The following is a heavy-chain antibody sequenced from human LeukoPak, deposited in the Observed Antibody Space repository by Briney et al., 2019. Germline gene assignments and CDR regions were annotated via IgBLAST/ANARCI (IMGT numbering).Heavy chain of an antibody. V-gene: IGHV4-39*01. J-gene: IGHJ4*02. CDR1: GGSISSSSYY. Sequence: PSETLSLTCTVSGGSISSSSYYWGWIRQPPGKGLEWIGSIYYSGSTYYNPSLKSRVTISVDTSKNQFSLKLSSVTAADTAVYYCARVHYDSSGYPYYFDYWGQGTLVTVSS. CDR2: IYYSGST. D-gene: IGHD3-22*01. CDR3: ARVHYDSSGYPYYFDY.